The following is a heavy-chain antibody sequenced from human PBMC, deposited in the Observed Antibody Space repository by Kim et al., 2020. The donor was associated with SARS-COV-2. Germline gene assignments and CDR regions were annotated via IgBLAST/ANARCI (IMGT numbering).Heavy chain of an antibody. CDR3: AAPGEYLAPALAYCGGDCYSDWYFDL. CDR2: IVVGSGNT. J-gene: IGHJ2*01. Sequence: SVKVSCKASGFTFTSSAVQWVRQARGQRLEWIGWIVVGSGNTNYAQKFQERVTITRDMSTSTAYMELSSLRSEDTAVYYCAAPGEYLAPALAYCGGDCYSDWYFDLWGRGTLVTVSS. D-gene: IGHD2-21*02. V-gene: IGHV1-58*01. CDR1: GFTFTSSA.